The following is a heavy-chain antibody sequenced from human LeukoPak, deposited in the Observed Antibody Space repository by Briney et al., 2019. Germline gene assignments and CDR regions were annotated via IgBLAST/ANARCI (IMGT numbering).Heavy chain of an antibody. Sequence: AASVKVSCKASGGTFSSYAISWVRQAPGQGLEWMGGIIPIFGTANYAQKFQGRVTITADESTSTAYMELSSLRSEDTAVYYCARDLPSIAVATQDNWIDPWGQGTLVTVSS. CDR3: ARDLPSIAVATQDNWIDP. CDR2: IIPIFGTA. V-gene: IGHV1-69*13. D-gene: IGHD6-19*01. J-gene: IGHJ5*02. CDR1: GGTFSSYA.